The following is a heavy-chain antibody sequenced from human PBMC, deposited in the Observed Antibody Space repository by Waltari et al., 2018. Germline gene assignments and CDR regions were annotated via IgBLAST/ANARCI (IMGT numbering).Heavy chain of an antibody. CDR2: KHRGGNT. Sequence: EVQLVESGGGLLQRGGYLRLSCAGSGVDVSSSYMNWVRQAPGKGVEGVSGKHRGGNTYYADSVKGRFTIARDNSKNTLYLQMNSLRAEDTAVYYCAKDRSYGHSLANWGQGTLVTVSS. D-gene: IGHD4-17*01. J-gene: IGHJ4*02. CDR1: GVDVSSSY. CDR3: AKDRSYGHSLAN. V-gene: IGHV3-53*01.